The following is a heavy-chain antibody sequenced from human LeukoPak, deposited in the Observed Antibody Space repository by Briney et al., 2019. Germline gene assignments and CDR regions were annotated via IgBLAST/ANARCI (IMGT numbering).Heavy chain of an antibody. CDR3: AKVLDQWEHRVFEY. J-gene: IGHJ4*02. Sequence: GSLRLSCAASGFTFSSYAMSWVRQAPGKGLEWVSSITSGGSTYYADSVKVRFTISRDNSKNTLHLQMNSLRAEDTAVYYCAKVLDQWEHRVFEYWGXGTLVTVSS. D-gene: IGHD1-26*01. CDR2: ITSGGST. V-gene: IGHV3-23*01. CDR1: GFTFSSYA.